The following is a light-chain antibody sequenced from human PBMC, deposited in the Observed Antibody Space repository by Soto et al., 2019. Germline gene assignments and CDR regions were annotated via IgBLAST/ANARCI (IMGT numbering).Light chain of an antibody. CDR2: DVD. CDR3: CSYTGRNTLV. Sequence: QSALTQPRSVSGSPGQAVTFSCTGSSSDVGGYNYVSWYQQHPGKAPRLMMDDVDKRPSGVPDRFSGSKSGNTAFLTISGLRTEGEADYFCCSYTGRNTLVFGGGTKLTVL. CDR1: SSDVGGYNY. V-gene: IGLV2-11*01. J-gene: IGLJ3*02.